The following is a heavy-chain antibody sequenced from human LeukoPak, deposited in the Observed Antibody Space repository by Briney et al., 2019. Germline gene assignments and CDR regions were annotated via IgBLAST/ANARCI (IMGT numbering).Heavy chain of an antibody. Sequence: SETLSLTCAVYGGSFSGYYWSWIRQPPGKGLEWIGEINHSGSTNYNPSLKSRLTISVDKSKDQFSLKVTSVTAADTAVYYCARVTTFGGVPDAFDIWGQGTMVTVSS. J-gene: IGHJ3*02. V-gene: IGHV4-34*01. CDR1: GGSFSGYY. CDR3: ARVTTFGGVPDAFDI. CDR2: INHSGST. D-gene: IGHD3-16*01.